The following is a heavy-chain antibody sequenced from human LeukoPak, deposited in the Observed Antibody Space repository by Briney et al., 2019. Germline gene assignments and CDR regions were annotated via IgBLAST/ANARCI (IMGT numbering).Heavy chain of an antibody. Sequence: GESLKISCKGSGYSFTSYWIGWVRQMPGKGLEWMGIIYPGDSDTRYSPSFQGQVTISADKSISTAYLQWSSLKASDTAMYYCAGLYYYDSSGYYSQYDYYYGMDVWGQGTTVTVSS. V-gene: IGHV5-51*01. D-gene: IGHD3-22*01. CDR1: GYSFTSYW. CDR2: IYPGDSDT. CDR3: AGLYYYDSSGYYSQYDYYYGMDV. J-gene: IGHJ6*02.